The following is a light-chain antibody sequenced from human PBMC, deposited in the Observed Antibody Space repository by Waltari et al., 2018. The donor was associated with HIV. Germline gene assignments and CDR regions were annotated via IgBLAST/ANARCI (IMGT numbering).Light chain of an antibody. CDR1: QSILYRSNNRNY. CDR3: QQYYTTPHT. V-gene: IGKV4-1*01. J-gene: IGKJ2*01. Sequence: DFVITQSLATLAVSLCERATNNLMPSQSILYRSNNRNYLAWYQQKPGQPPKLLIYWASTLEFGVPDRFSGSGSGTDFTLTVSSLQSEDVAVYYCQQYYTTPHTFGQGTNLEIK. CDR2: WAS.